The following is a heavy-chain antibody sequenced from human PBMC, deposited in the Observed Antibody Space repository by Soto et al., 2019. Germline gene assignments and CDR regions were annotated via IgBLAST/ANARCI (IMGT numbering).Heavy chain of an antibody. CDR3: AREAVVVAARAYYYYYMDV. CDR2: IYYSGST. V-gene: IGHV4-59*01. Sequence: SENPSPTCTGSGGSLHSFYLGWDPQPPGEGQEWIGYIYYSGSTNYNPSLKSRVTISVDTSKNQFSLKLSSVTAADTAVYYCAREAVVVAARAYYYYYMDVWGKGTTVTVSS. D-gene: IGHD2-15*01. CDR1: GGSLHSFY. J-gene: IGHJ6*03.